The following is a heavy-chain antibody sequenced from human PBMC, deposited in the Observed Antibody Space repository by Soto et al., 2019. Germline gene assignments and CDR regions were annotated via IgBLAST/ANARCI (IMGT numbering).Heavy chain of an antibody. CDR1: GFTFSSYG. CDR2: ISYDGSNK. CDR3: AKPFKGRWLHYTYYYYGMDV. Sequence: GGSLRLSCAASGFTFSSYGMHWVRQAPGKGLEWVAVISYDGSNKYYADSVKGRFTISRDNSKNTLYLQMNSLRAEDTAVYYCAKPFKGRWLHYTYYYYGMDVWGQGTTVTVSS. J-gene: IGHJ6*02. V-gene: IGHV3-30*18. D-gene: IGHD5-12*01.